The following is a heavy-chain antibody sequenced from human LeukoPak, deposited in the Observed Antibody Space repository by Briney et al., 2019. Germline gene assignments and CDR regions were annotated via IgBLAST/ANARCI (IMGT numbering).Heavy chain of an antibody. Sequence: GGSQRLSCAASGFTFYIYSKTCVRDSPGKGLEWLSYISSTSSIIHYADSVKGRFTISRDNAKNSLYLQMSSLRGEHTAVYYCVREGQTWGQGTLVTVSS. CDR1: GFTFYIYS. J-gene: IGHJ5*02. CDR2: ISSTSSII. CDR3: VREGQT. V-gene: IGHV3-48*01.